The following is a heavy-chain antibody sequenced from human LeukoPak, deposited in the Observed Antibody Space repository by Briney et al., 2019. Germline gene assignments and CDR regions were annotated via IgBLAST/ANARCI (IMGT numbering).Heavy chain of an antibody. V-gene: IGHV1-2*06. D-gene: IGHD3-22*01. CDR2: IDPNTGGT. Sequence: ASVKVSCKTSGYTFTNYYIHWVRQAPGQGLEWMGRIDPNTGGTKSAKNFQGRVTMTRDTSISTAYMALSGLRSDDTAVYYCARSSYYYDSSGYYRTREAPDYWGQGTLVTVSS. CDR3: ARSSYYYDSSGYYRTREAPDY. CDR1: GYTFTNYY. J-gene: IGHJ4*02.